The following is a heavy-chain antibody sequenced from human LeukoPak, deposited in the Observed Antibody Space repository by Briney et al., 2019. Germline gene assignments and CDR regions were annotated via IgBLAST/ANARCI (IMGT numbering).Heavy chain of an antibody. Sequence: SETLSLTCTVSGGSISSSSYYWGWIRQPPGKGLEWIGSIYYSGNTYYNPSLKSRVAISVDTSKNQFSLKLSSVTAADTAVYYCARHDEVLKRYCSSTSCYTLGTIDYWGQGTLVTVSS. D-gene: IGHD2-2*02. J-gene: IGHJ4*02. CDR2: IYYSGNT. CDR3: ARHDEVLKRYCSSTSCYTLGTIDY. CDR1: GGSISSSSYY. V-gene: IGHV4-39*01.